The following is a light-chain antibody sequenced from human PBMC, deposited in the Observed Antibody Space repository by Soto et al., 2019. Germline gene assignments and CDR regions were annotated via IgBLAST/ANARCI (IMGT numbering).Light chain of an antibody. Sequence: EIVMTQSPATLSVSPGEGATLSCRASQSLSSSYLAWYQQKPGQAPRLLIYGASSRATGIPDRFSGSGSGTDFTLTISRLEPEDFAVYSCQQYGSSPLTFGGGTKV. CDR2: GAS. CDR3: QQYGSSPLT. CDR1: QSLSSSY. V-gene: IGKV3-20*01. J-gene: IGKJ4*01.